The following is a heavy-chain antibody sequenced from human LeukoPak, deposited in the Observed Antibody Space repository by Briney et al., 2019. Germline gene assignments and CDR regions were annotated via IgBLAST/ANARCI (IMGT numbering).Heavy chain of an antibody. D-gene: IGHD2-15*01. V-gene: IGHV1-18*04. CDR3: ARDLELYCSGGSCPPDY. J-gene: IGHJ4*02. CDR2: ISAYNGNT. Sequence: ASVKVSCKASGYTFTGYYMHWVRQAPGQGLEWMGWISAYNGNTNYAQKLQGRVTMTTDTSTSTAYMELRSLRSDDTAVYYCARDLELYCSGGSCPPDYWGQGTLVTVSS. CDR1: GYTFTGYY.